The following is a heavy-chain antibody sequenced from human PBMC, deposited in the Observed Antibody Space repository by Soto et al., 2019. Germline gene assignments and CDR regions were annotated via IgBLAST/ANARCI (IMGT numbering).Heavy chain of an antibody. D-gene: IGHD1-26*01. CDR2: TYYRSRWYN. CDR3: ARDHVGSPGDY. CDR1: GYSVSSNIAA. J-gene: IGHJ4*02. V-gene: IGHV6-1*01. Sequence: PSETLSLTCAISGYSVSSNIAALNWIRQSPSRGLEWLGRTYYRSRWYNEYAVSVKSRITINPDTSKNQFSLQLNSVTPEDTAVYYCARDHVGSPGDYWGQGTLVTVSS.